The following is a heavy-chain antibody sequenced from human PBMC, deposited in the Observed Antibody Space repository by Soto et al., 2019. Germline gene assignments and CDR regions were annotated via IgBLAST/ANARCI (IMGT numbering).Heavy chain of an antibody. CDR3: ARGGSSWYYYGMDV. J-gene: IGHJ6*02. Sequence: ASVKLSCKACGYTFTGYYMHWVRQAPGQGLEWMGWINPNSGGTNYAQKFQGWVTMTRDTSISTAYMELSRLRSDDTAVYYCARGGSSWYYYGMDVWGQGTTVTV. CDR1: GYTFTGYY. V-gene: IGHV1-2*04. CDR2: INPNSGGT. D-gene: IGHD6-13*01.